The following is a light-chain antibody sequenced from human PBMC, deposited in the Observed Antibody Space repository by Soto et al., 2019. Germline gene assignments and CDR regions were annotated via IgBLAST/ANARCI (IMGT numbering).Light chain of an antibody. CDR3: QQGKSFPLT. Sequence: DIQMTQSPSSVSASVGDTVTITCRASQDINKWLAWYQQKPGLAPNLVIYTASRLHGGGPSRFSGSASGTNFTLTISSLQPEDVGTYYSQQGKSFPLTCGGGTKVDI. CDR2: TAS. J-gene: IGKJ4*01. V-gene: IGKV1-12*01. CDR1: QDINKW.